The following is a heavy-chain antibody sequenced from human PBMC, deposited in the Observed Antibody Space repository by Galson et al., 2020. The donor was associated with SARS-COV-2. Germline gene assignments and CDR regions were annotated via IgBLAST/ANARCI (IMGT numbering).Heavy chain of an antibody. CDR1: GGTFSSYA. Sequence: SVKVSCKASGGTFSSYAISWVRQAPGQGLEWMGGIIPIFGTANYAQKFQGRVTITADESTSTAYMELSSLRSEDTAVYYCASSMVLGYCSSTSCYALDYWGQGTLVTVSS. J-gene: IGHJ4*02. V-gene: IGHV1-69*13. D-gene: IGHD2-2*01. CDR3: ASSMVLGYCSSTSCYALDY. CDR2: IIPIFGTA.